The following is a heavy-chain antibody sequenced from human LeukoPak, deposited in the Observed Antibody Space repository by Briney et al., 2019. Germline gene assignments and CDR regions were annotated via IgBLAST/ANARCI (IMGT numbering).Heavy chain of an antibody. J-gene: IGHJ4*02. Sequence: GASLRLSCVAYGFTFSNYAMSWVRQAPGKRLEWVSAVTSGGGSTYYADSVKGRFTISRDNSRNTLFLQMSSLRAEDTAIYYCAKWGDFDILTGYYVSDFWGQGTLVTVSS. D-gene: IGHD3-9*01. CDR3: AKWGDFDILTGYYVSDF. V-gene: IGHV3-23*01. CDR1: GFTFSNYA. CDR2: VTSGGGST.